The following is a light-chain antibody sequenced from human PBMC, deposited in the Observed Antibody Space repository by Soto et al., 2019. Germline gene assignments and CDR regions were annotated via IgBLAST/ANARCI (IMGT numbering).Light chain of an antibody. Sequence: EVVLTQSPATLSLSPGERASLSCRASQSVTSSYLAWYQQKPGQAPRLLIYGASTRATGIPARFSGSGSGTDFTLTISSLQPEDFAVYYCQQDYKIPWTFGQGTKVELK. CDR3: QQDYKIPWT. CDR1: QSVTSSY. J-gene: IGKJ1*01. V-gene: IGKV3D-7*01. CDR2: GAS.